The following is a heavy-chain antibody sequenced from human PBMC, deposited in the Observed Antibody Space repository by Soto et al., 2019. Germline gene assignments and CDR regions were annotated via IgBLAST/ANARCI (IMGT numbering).Heavy chain of an antibody. D-gene: IGHD2-2*01. Sequence: QVQLVESGGGVVQPGRSLRLSCAASGFTFSSYGMHWVRQAPGKGLEWVAVISYDGSNKYYADSVKGRFTISRDNYKNTLYLQMNSLRAEDTAVYYCAKRDCSSTSCYYYYGMDVWGQGTTVTVSS. J-gene: IGHJ6*02. V-gene: IGHV3-30*18. CDR1: GFTFSSYG. CDR2: ISYDGSNK. CDR3: AKRDCSSTSCYYYYGMDV.